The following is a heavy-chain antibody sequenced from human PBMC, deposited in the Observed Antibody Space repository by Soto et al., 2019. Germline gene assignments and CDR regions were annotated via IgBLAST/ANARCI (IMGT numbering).Heavy chain of an antibody. CDR1: GYTFTGYY. V-gene: IGHV1-2*04. CDR3: ARGPYYYDSSGSSGDFDY. J-gene: IGHJ4*02. CDR2: INPNSGGT. Sequence: ASVNVSCKTSGYTFTGYYIHWVRQAPGRGLEWMGWINPNSGGTNYAQKFQGWVTMTRDTSISTAYMELSRLRSDDTAVYYCARGPYYYDSSGSSGDFDYWGQGTLVTVSS. D-gene: IGHD3-22*01.